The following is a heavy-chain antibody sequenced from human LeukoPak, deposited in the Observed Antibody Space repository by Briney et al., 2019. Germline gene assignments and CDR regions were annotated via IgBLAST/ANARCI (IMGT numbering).Heavy chain of an antibody. CDR1: GFTFDDYA. CDR2: IHSDGGST. V-gene: IGHV3-74*01. CDR3: ASGYSSDYGGNTY. J-gene: IGHJ4*02. D-gene: IGHD4-23*01. Sequence: GRSLRLSCAASGFTFDDYAMHWVRQAPGKGLVWVSRIHSDGGSTSYADSVMGRFTISRDNAKNTLYLQMNSLRAEDTAVYYCASGYSSDYGGNTYWGQGTLVTVSS.